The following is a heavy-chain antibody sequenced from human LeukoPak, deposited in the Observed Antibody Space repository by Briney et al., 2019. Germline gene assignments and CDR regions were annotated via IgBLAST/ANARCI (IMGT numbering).Heavy chain of an antibody. D-gene: IGHD1-26*01. CDR3: ARSSGNYYSPYYIDV. J-gene: IGHJ6*03. Sequence: TSSETLSLTCAVSASSISTSNWWGWIRQSPGKGLEYIGFMYYSGSISYNPSLQSRVTVSIDTSKNQFSLRLSSVTAVDTAVYYCARSSGNYYSPYYIDVWGKGTTVTVSS. CDR1: ASSISTSNW. CDR2: MYYSGSI. V-gene: IGHV4-28*05.